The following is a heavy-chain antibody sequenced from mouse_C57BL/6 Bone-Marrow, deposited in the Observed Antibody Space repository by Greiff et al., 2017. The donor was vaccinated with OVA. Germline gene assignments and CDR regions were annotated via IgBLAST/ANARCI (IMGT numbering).Heavy chain of an antibody. CDR3: VRTVADYYAMDY. CDR2: IRSKSNNYAT. J-gene: IGHJ4*01. D-gene: IGHD1-1*01. CDR1: GFSFNTYA. Sequence: EVMLVESGGGLVQPKGSLKLSCAASGFSFNTYAMNWVRQAPGKGLEWVARIRSKSNNYATYYDDSVKDRFTISRDDSESMLYLQMNHLKSEDTAMYDCVRTVADYYAMDYWGQGTSVTVSS. V-gene: IGHV10-1*01.